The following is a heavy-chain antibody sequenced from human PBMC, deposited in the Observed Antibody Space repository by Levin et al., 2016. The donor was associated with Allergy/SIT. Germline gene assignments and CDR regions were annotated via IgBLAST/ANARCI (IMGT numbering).Heavy chain of an antibody. Sequence: ETLSLTCAASGFIFSNYWMTWVRQAPGKGLEWVGSINQSGGDRYYMDSVKGRFTISRDNAENSLHLQMDSLRADDTAIYYCTRDPGWGALDIWGQGTFVAVSS. CDR2: INQSGGDR. V-gene: IGHV3-7*01. J-gene: IGHJ3*02. CDR1: GFIFSNYW. D-gene: IGHD6-19*01. CDR3: TRDPGWGALDI.